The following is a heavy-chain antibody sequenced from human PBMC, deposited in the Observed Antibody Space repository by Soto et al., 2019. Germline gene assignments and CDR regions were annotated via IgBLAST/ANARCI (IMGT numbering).Heavy chain of an antibody. D-gene: IGHD6-19*01. CDR3: ARGDRGGWLRGCFDP. CDR1: GFTFKSYA. V-gene: IGHV3-30*04. CDR2: ISFDGRNG. J-gene: IGHJ5*02. Sequence: QVQLVESGGGVVQPGRSLRLSCAVSGFTFKSYAMHWVRQAPGKGLEWVAVISFDGRNGFYSASVTGRFTVSRDNSNNTLYLHINRLRPPPTAVYSCARGDRGGWLRGCFDPWVKGTLVTVSS.